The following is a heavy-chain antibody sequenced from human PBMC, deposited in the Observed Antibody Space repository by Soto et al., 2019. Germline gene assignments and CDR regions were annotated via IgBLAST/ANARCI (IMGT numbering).Heavy chain of an antibody. CDR3: ERGRFTMVRGVINGVPDY. CDR1: GYTFTSYD. V-gene: IGHV1-8*01. D-gene: IGHD3-10*01. J-gene: IGHJ4*02. Sequence: QVQLVPSGAEVKKPGASVKVSCKASGYTFTSYDINWVRQATGQVLEWMGWLNPNSGNTGYAQKFQGRVTMTRNTSPRTAYMELSSLRSEDKAVYYCERGRFTMVRGVINGVPDYWGQGTLVTVSS. CDR2: LNPNSGNT.